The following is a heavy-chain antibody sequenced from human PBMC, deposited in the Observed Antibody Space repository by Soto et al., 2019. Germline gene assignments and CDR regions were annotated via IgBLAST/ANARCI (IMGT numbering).Heavy chain of an antibody. Sequence: GGSLRLSCAASGFTFSSYGMHWVRQAPGKGLEWVAVISYDGSNKYYADSVKGRFTISRDNSKNTLYLQMNGLRAEDTAVYYCAKDTTGTKYYYYYMDVWGKGTTVTVSS. J-gene: IGHJ6*03. V-gene: IGHV3-30*18. CDR2: ISYDGSNK. D-gene: IGHD1-1*01. CDR1: GFTFSSYG. CDR3: AKDTTGTKYYYYYMDV.